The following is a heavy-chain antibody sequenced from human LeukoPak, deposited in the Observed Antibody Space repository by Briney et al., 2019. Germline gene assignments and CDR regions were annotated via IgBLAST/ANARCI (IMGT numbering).Heavy chain of an antibody. D-gene: IGHD2-15*01. CDR1: GGSLSSGGYY. Sequence: SETLSLTCTVSGGSLSSGGYYWSWIRQHPGKGLEWIGYIYYSGSTYYNPSLKSRVTISVDTSKNQFSLKLSSVTAADTAVYYCARERTSGYCSGGSCYSGDSSGYYYDYWGQGTLVTVSS. J-gene: IGHJ4*02. CDR3: ARERTSGYCSGGSCYSGDSSGYYYDY. CDR2: IYYSGST. V-gene: IGHV4-31*03.